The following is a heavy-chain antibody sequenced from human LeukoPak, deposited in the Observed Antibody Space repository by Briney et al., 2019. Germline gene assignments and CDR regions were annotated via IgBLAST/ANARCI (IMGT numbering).Heavy chain of an antibody. CDR3: ARVAAAGPGSYYYYGMDV. CDR1: GFTLSSYS. Sequence: GGSLRLSCAASGFTLSSYSMNWVRQAPGKGLEWVSSISSSSSYIYYADSVKGRFTISRDNAKNSLYLQMNSLRAEDTAVYYCARVAAAGPGSYYYYGMDVWGQGTTVTVSS. J-gene: IGHJ6*02. V-gene: IGHV3-21*01. CDR2: ISSSSSYI. D-gene: IGHD6-13*01.